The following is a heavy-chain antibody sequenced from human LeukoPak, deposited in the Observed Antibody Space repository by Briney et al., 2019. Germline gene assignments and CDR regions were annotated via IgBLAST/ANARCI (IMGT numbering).Heavy chain of an antibody. CDR3: ARVVMYKNYFDS. D-gene: IGHD1-1*01. Sequence: SETLSLTCAVYGGSFSGYYWSWIRQPPGKGLEWIGEINHSGSTNYNPSLKSRVTISVDTSKNQFSLKLSSVTAADTAVYYCARVVMYKNYFDSWGQGTQVTVSS. V-gene: IGHV4-34*01. CDR1: GGSFSGYY. CDR2: INHSGST. J-gene: IGHJ4*02.